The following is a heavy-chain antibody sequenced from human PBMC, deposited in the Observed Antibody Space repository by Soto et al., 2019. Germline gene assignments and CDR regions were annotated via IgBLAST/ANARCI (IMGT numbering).Heavy chain of an antibody. CDR3: ARADPAASVGY. CDR1: GGSMSSHY. D-gene: IGHD2-2*01. J-gene: IGHJ4*02. Sequence: SETLSLTCTVSGGSMSSHYWTWIRQSPGKGLEWIGYISYSGSTYYNPSLKSRVSISADTSKNQFSLRMNSMIAADTAVYYCARADPAASVGYWGQGTLVTVSS. V-gene: IGHV4-59*11. CDR2: ISYSGST.